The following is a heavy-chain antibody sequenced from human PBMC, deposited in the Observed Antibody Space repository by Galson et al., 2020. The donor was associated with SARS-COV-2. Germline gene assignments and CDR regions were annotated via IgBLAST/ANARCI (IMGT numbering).Heavy chain of an antibody. CDR3: VRRGDSSGWYYFDH. CDR1: EYSFTTYW. D-gene: IGHD6-19*01. J-gene: IGHJ4*02. CDR2: IYPGDSDT. V-gene: IGHV5-51*01. Sequence: GESLKISCKGSEYSFTTYWIGWVRQMPGKGLEWMGIIYPGDSDTRYSPSFEGQVTISADKSINTAYLQWSSLQASDSAIYYCVRRGDSSGWYYFDHWGQGTLVTVSS.